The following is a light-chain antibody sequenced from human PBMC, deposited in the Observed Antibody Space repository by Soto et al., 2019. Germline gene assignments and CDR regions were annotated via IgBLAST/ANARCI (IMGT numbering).Light chain of an antibody. Sequence: QSVLTQPASLSGSPGQSITISCSGTGSDVGGYNYVSWYQQYPGKAPKLMIYDVSGRPSGVPDRFSGSKSGNTASLTISGLQAEDEADYYCCSYAGSFIFVFGTGTKVTVL. J-gene: IGLJ1*01. CDR3: CSYAGSFIFV. CDR1: GSDVGGYNY. CDR2: DVS. V-gene: IGLV2-11*01.